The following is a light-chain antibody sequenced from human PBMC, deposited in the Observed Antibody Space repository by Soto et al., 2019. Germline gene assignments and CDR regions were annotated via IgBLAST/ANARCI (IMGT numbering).Light chain of an antibody. CDR2: AAS. J-gene: IGKJ5*01. V-gene: IGKV1-9*01. Sequence: QFTKCSSSLPACLADGGTITCRASQDISSLLAWYQQKPGKAPKLLIYAASTLQNGVPSRFSGSGSGTDSTLTISILQPEDFATYYCQHVRSRPITLGQGTRLEIK. CDR3: QHVRSRPIT. CDR1: QDISSL.